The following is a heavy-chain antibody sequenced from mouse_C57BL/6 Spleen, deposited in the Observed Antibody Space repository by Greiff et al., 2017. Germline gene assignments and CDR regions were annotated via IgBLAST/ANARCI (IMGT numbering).Heavy chain of an antibody. CDR1: GYSITSGYY. CDR3: ARNYYGSSSVAY. V-gene: IGHV3-6*01. CDR2: ISYDGSN. D-gene: IGHD1-1*01. Sequence: EVQLQESGPGLVKPSQSLSLTCSVTGYSITSGYYWNWIRQFPGNKLEWMGYISYDGSNNYNPSLKNRISITRDTSKNQFFLKLNSVTTEDTATYYCARNYYGSSSVAYWGQGTLVTVSA. J-gene: IGHJ3*01.